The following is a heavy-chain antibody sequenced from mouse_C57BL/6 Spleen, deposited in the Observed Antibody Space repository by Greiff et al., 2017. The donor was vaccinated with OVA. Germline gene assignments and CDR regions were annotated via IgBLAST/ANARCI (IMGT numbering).Heavy chain of an antibody. V-gene: IGHV3-6*01. CDR1: GYSITSGYY. CDR3: ASRQLRLQDYFDY. CDR2: ISYDGSN. J-gene: IGHJ2*01. D-gene: IGHD3-2*02. Sequence: VQLQQSGPGLVKPSQSLSLTCSVTGYSITSGYYWNWIRQFPGNKLEWMGYISYDGSNNYNPSLKNRISITRDTSKNQFFLKLNSVTTEDTATYYCASRQLRLQDYFDYWGQGTTLTVSS.